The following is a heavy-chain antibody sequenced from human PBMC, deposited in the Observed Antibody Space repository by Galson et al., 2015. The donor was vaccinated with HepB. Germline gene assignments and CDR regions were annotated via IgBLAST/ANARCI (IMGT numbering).Heavy chain of an antibody. CDR3: ARLGDLSGYSSL. D-gene: IGHD6-19*01. J-gene: IGHJ4*02. CDR1: GFTFSGSA. CDR2: IRSKDSSHAT. Sequence: SLRLSCAASGFTFSGSAIHWVRQASGKGLEWVGRIRSKDSSHATAYTASLKGRFTISRDDSKNTAYLHMNSLKTEDTAAYYCARLGDLSGYSSLWGQGTLVTVSS. V-gene: IGHV3-73*01.